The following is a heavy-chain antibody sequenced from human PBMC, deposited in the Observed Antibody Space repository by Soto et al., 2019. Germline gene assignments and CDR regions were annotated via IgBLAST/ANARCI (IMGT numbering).Heavy chain of an antibody. D-gene: IGHD2-2*01. CDR1: GGSFSGYY. Sequence: QVQLQQWGAGLLKPSETLSLTCAVYGGSFSGYYWSWLRQPPGKGLEWIGEITHSGSTNYNPSLKSRVTISVDTSKNQFSLKLSSVTAADTAVYYCARVYCSSTSCYRYYYGMDVWGQGTTVTVSS. CDR3: ARVYCSSTSCYRYYYGMDV. CDR2: ITHSGST. J-gene: IGHJ6*02. V-gene: IGHV4-34*01.